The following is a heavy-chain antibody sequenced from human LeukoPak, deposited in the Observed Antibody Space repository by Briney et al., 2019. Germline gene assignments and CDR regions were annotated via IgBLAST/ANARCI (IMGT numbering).Heavy chain of an antibody. J-gene: IGHJ4*02. CDR3: AVQSGGDGYNTFAY. Sequence: GGSLILSCAASGFTFSSYAMSWVRQAPGKGLEWVSGLSGSGDDTDYADSVKGRFTISRDNSKNTVYLQMNSLRAEDTAVYYYAVQSGGDGYNTFAYWRQGTLVTVSS. D-gene: IGHD5-24*01. V-gene: IGHV3-23*01. CDR2: LSGSGDDT. CDR1: GFTFSSYA.